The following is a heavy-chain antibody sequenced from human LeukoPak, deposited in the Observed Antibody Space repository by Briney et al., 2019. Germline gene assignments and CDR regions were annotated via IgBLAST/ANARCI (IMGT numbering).Heavy chain of an antibody. D-gene: IGHD3-22*01. Sequence: SETLSLTCTVSGGSISSYYWSWIRLPPGKGLEWIGFISYSGSTNYNPSLRSRVTISLDTSKNQFSLHLSSVTGADTAVHYCARGGPGSGWHYYLDYWGQGTLVTVSS. CDR3: ARGGPGSGWHYYLDY. J-gene: IGHJ4*02. CDR1: GGSISSYY. CDR2: ISYSGST. V-gene: IGHV4-59*01.